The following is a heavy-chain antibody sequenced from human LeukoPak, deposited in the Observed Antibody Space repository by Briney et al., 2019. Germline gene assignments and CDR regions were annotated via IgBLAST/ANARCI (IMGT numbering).Heavy chain of an antibody. D-gene: IGHD5/OR15-5a*01. J-gene: IGHJ4*02. CDR1: GFSFTSYG. Sequence: GRSLRLSCAASGFSFTSYGMHWVRQAPGKGLEWVAVISFDENNKFYADSVKGRFTISRDNSKNTLYLQMNSLRAEDTAIYYCAKSMSTFYRGYFDYWGQGTLVTVSS. CDR3: AKSMSTFYRGYFDY. V-gene: IGHV3-30*18. CDR2: ISFDENNK.